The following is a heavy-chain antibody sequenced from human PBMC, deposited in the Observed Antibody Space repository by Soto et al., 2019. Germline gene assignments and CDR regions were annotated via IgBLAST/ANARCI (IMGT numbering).Heavy chain of an antibody. CDR2: ITFSGNTV. CDR3: ARVSWREKYGMDV. J-gene: IGHJ6*02. V-gene: IGHV3-11*01. Sequence: GGSLRLSCAASGFTFSDSYMSWIRQAPGKGLEWISYITFSGNTVYYADSLKGRFTISRDNAKNSLYLQMNRLRAEDTAVYYCARVSWREKYGMDVWGQGTTVTV. CDR1: GFTFSDSY.